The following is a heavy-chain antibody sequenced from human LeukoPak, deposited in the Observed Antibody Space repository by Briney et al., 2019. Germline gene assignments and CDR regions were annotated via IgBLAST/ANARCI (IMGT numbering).Heavy chain of an antibody. J-gene: IGHJ4*02. D-gene: IGHD5-24*01. V-gene: IGHV3-7*01. CDR3: ARGSGWLVHY. Sequence: PGGSLRLSCAVSGFSFRSFWMNWVRQAPGKGLEWVANIKQDGSEKYYVDSVKGRFTISRDNAKKSIYLEMNSLRAEDTAVYYCARGSGWLVHYWGQGTLVTVFS. CDR2: IKQDGSEK. CDR1: GFSFRSFW.